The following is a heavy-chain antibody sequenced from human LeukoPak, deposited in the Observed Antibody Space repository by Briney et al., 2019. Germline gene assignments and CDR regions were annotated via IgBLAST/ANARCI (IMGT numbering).Heavy chain of an antibody. CDR3: ARDMVMTTVTTSAFDI. J-gene: IGHJ3*02. CDR2: IYHSGST. D-gene: IGHD4-17*01. CDR1: GGSISSSNW. Sequence: PSGALSLTCAVSGGSISSSNWWSWVRQPPGKGLEWIGEIYHSGSTNYNPSLKSRVTISVDKSKSQFSLKLSSVTAADTAVYYCARDMVMTTVTTSAFDIWGQGTMVTVSS. V-gene: IGHV4-4*02.